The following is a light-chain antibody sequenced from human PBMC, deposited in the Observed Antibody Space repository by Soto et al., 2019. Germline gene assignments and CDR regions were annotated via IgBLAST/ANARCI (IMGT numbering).Light chain of an antibody. V-gene: IGKV3-15*01. J-gene: IGKJ4*01. CDR3: QQYNNWPLT. Sequence: ETVMTQSQAALSVSLGQGATLSCRASQRVGNDVAWYQQKPGQAPRLLIYGASTRATAIPARFSASGSGTEFTLTITSLQSEDFAVYYCQQYNNWPLTFGGGTKVDIK. CDR1: QRVGND. CDR2: GAS.